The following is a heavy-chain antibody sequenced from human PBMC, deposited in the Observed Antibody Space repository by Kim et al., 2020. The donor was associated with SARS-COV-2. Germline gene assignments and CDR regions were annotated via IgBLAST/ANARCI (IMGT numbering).Heavy chain of an antibody. V-gene: IGHV3-23*01. CDR3: AKDYYGLGSGDYYYYGMDV. D-gene: IGHD3-10*01. Sequence: GGSLRLSCAASGFTFSSYAMSRVRQAPGKGLEWVSAISGSGGSTYYADSVKGRFTISRDNSKNTLYLQMNSLRAEDTAVYYCAKDYYGLGSGDYYYYGMDVWGQGTTVTVS. CDR2: ISGSGGST. J-gene: IGHJ6*02. CDR1: GFTFSSYA.